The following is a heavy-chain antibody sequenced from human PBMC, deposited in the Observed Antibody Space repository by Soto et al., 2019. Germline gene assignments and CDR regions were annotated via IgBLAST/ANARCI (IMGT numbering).Heavy chain of an antibody. D-gene: IGHD4-17*01. V-gene: IGHV3-30-3*01. J-gene: IGHJ4*02. CDR1: GFTFSSYA. CDR3: AREDYGDYVFYFDY. Sequence: GGSLRLSCAASGFTFSSYAMHWVRQAPGKGLEWVAVISYDGSNKYYADSVKGRFTISRDNSKNTLYLQMNSLRAEDTAVYYCAREDYGDYVFYFDYWGQGTLVTVSS. CDR2: ISYDGSNK.